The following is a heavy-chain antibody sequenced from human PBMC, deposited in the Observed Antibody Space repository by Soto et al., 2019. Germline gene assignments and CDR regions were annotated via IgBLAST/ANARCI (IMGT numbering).Heavy chain of an antibody. D-gene: IGHD5-18*01. CDR2: IHGDGSST. Sequence: EVQLVESGGGLVQPGGSLRLSCAASGFTFSSYWMHWVRQAPGKGLVWVSRIHGDGSSTSYADSVKGRFTISRDNAKNMLHLQMNSLRAEDTAVYYCARGYSSDYRVDYWGQGTLVTVSS. V-gene: IGHV3-74*01. CDR3: ARGYSSDYRVDY. CDR1: GFTFSSYW. J-gene: IGHJ4*02.